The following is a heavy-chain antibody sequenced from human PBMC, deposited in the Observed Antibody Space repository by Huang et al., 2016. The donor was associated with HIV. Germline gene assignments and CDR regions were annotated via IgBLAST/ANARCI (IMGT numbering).Heavy chain of an antibody. V-gene: IGHV2-5*02. J-gene: IGHJ4*02. CDR2: IYWDDDK. CDR1: GFSLSTSGVG. CDR3: AHKFSPLLAFDC. Sequence: QITLKESGPTLVKPTQTLTLTCTFSGFSLSTSGVGVGWIRQPPGKALEWPALIYWDDDKRYSPSLQSRLSITKGTSKNQVVLTMTNMDPVDTATYYCAHKFSPLLAFDCWGQGTLVTVSS. D-gene: IGHD2-15*01.